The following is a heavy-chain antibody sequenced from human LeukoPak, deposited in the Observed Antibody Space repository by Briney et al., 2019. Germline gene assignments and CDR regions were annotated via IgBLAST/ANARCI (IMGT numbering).Heavy chain of an antibody. J-gene: IGHJ4*02. CDR1: GGSISSGGYY. D-gene: IGHD1-14*01. V-gene: IGHV4-31*03. Sequence: PSETLSLTCTVSGGSISSGGYYWSWIRQHPGKGLEWIGCIYYSGTTYYHPSLTSRVAISVDTSKNQFSLKLSSVTAADTAVYYCATELTSVVPDYWGQGTLVTVSS. CDR3: ATELTSVVPDY. CDR2: IYYSGTT.